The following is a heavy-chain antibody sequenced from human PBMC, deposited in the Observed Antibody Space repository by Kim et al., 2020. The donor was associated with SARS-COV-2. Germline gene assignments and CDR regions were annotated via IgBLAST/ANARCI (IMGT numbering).Heavy chain of an antibody. CDR2: IYYSGST. J-gene: IGHJ3*02. D-gene: IGHD3-22*01. CDR3: ARQAYDSSGYQQTDI. CDR1: GGSISSYY. V-gene: IGHV4-59*08. Sequence: SETLSLTCTVSGGSISSYYWSWIRQPPGKGLEWIGYIYYSGSTNYNPSLKSRVTISVDTSKNQFSLKLSSVTAADTAVYYCARQAYDSSGYQQTDIWGQGTMVTVSS.